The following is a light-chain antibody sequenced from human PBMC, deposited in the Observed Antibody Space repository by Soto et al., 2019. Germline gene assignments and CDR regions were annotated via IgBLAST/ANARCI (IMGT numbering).Light chain of an antibody. CDR2: HVS. CDR3: NSYTSSSTYV. Sequence: QSALTQPASVSGSPGQSITISCTGTSGDVGGNNYVSWYQQHPGKAPKLMIYHVSNRPSGVSNRFSGSKSDNTASLTISGLQSEDEADYYCNSYTSSSTYVFGTGTKLTVL. V-gene: IGLV2-14*01. CDR1: SGDVGGNNY. J-gene: IGLJ1*01.